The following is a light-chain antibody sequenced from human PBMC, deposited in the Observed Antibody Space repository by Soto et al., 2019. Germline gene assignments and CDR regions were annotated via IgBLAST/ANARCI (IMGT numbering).Light chain of an antibody. J-gene: IGLJ2*01. CDR1: RSDGGGYDY. CDR2: DVI. V-gene: IGLV2-14*03. CDR3: SSYTGSSNSLV. Sequence: QSALTQPASVAGSPRQSITISCTGTRSDGGGYDYVSWYQHYPGIAPKLVIYDVINRPSGVSNRFSGSKSGNTASLTISGLQVEDEADYYCSSYTGSSNSLVFGGGTKLTVL.